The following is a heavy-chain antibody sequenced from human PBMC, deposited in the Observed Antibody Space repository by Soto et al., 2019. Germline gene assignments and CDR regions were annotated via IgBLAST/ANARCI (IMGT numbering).Heavy chain of an antibody. Sequence: EVQLLESGGGLVQPGGSLRLSCAASGFTFSSYAMSWVRQAPGKGLEWVSAISGSGGSTYYADSVKGRFTISRDNSKNTLYLQMNRLRAEDTAVYYCAKDRHGYSGYDSLLGYWGQGTLVSVSS. CDR3: AKDRHGYSGYDSLLGY. V-gene: IGHV3-23*01. J-gene: IGHJ4*02. CDR2: ISGSGGST. D-gene: IGHD5-12*01. CDR1: GFTFSSYA.